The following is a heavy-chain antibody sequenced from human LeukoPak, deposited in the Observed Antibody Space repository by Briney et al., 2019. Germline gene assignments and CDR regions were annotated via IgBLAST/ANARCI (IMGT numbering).Heavy chain of an antibody. CDR1: GFTFRTYA. Sequence: GGSLRLSCAASGFTFRTYAMSWVRQAPGKGMEWVSAISGSGGSTDYADSVKGRFTISRDNAKNSLCLQMNSLRAEDTAVYYCAKYVAAAALENWGQGTLVTVSS. V-gene: IGHV3-23*01. CDR2: ISGSGGST. J-gene: IGHJ4*02. CDR3: AKYVAAAALEN. D-gene: IGHD6-25*01.